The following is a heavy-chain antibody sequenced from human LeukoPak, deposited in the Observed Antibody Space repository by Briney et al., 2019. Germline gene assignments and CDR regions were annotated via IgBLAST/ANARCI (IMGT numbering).Heavy chain of an antibody. CDR1: GFTFSSYS. D-gene: IGHD1-1*01. V-gene: IGHV3-7*01. Sequence: GGSLRLSCAASGFTFSSYSMNWVRQAPGKGLEWVANIKQDGSEKYYVDSVKGRFTISRDNAKNSVFLQMSSLRAEDTGVYYRARSRFNWNDVGFEYWGQGTLVTVSS. CDR2: IKQDGSEK. J-gene: IGHJ4*02. CDR3: ARSRFNWNDVGFEY.